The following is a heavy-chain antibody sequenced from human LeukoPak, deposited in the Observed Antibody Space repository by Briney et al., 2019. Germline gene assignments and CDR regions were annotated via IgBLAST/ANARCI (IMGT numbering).Heavy chain of an antibody. V-gene: IGHV1-18*01. CDR3: ATGDSSGYYPYYFDQ. D-gene: IGHD3-22*01. Sequence: ASVKVSCKASGYSCTHYGIAWVRQAPGQGLEWMGWISGYNGDRNFAPKVQGRVTMTTDTSANIAYMELRSLRSEDTAVYYCATGDSSGYYPYYFDQWGQGTLVAVSS. CDR2: ISGYNGDR. J-gene: IGHJ4*02. CDR1: GYSCTHYG.